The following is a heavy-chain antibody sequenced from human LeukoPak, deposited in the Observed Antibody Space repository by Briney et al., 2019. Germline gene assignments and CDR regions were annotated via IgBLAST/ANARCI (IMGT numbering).Heavy chain of an antibody. D-gene: IGHD1-26*01. V-gene: IGHV4-59*01. CDR3: ARASGSYYRAFDI. Sequence: PSETLSLTCTVSGGSISSYYWSWIRQPPGKGLEWIGYIYYSGSTNYNPSLKSRVTISVDTSKNQFSLKLSSVTAADTAVFYCARASGSYYRAFDIWGQGTMVTVSS. CDR1: GGSISSYY. J-gene: IGHJ3*02. CDR2: IYYSGST.